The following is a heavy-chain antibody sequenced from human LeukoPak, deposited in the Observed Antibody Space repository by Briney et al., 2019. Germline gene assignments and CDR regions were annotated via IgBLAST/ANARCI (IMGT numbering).Heavy chain of an antibody. Sequence: GGSLRLSCAASGFTFSSYAMSWVRQAPGKGLEWVSAISGSGGSTYYADSVKGRFTISRDNAKNTLYLQMNSLRAEDTAVYYCARGDYGDYGGLVDPWGQGTLVTVSS. V-gene: IGHV3-23*01. CDR1: GFTFSSYA. J-gene: IGHJ5*02. CDR2: ISGSGGST. CDR3: ARGDYGDYGGLVDP. D-gene: IGHD4-17*01.